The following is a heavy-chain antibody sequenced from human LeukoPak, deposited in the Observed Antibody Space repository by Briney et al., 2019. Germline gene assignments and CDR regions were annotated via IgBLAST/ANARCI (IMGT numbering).Heavy chain of an antibody. D-gene: IGHD2-15*01. CDR2: IRYDGSNK. J-gene: IGHJ6*03. CDR3: AKAVATSDQYYYYYYMDV. V-gene: IGHV3-30*02. Sequence: GGSLRLSCAGSGFTFSHYSMNWVRQAPGKGLEWVAFIRYDGSNKYYADSVKGRFTISRDNSKNTLYLQMNSLRAEDTAVYYCAKAVATSDQYYYYYYMDVWGKGTTVTISS. CDR1: GFTFSHYS.